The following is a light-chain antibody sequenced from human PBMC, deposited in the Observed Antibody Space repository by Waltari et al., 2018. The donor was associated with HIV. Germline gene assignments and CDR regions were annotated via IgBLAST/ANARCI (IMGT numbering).Light chain of an antibody. CDR2: QHD. J-gene: IGLJ2*01. CDR1: SLRWPY. V-gene: IGLV3-1*01. CDR3: QAWDSTNVI. Sequence: SFELAQPPSVSVSPGQTAHIPCSADSLRWPYLTWCFHQSGRAPVLVIYQHDKRPSGIAERFSGSKSGNTASLTISGAQAMDEGDYYCQAWDSTNVIFGGGTKLTVL.